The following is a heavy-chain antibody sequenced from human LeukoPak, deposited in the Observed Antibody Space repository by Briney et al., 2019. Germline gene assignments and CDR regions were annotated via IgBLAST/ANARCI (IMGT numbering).Heavy chain of an antibody. J-gene: IGHJ6*03. V-gene: IGHV1-69*05. CDR2: IFPIFGTA. CDR3: GRAPGIVGAATHYYKYVVV. Sequence: SVKVSCEASRGTFSSYAISWVRQAPGQGLEWVGGIFPIFGTANYAQNFQGRVTITTDESTSTAYMELSSLRSEDPARYSRGRAPGIVGAATHYYKYVVVSGKGAPVSVSS. CDR1: RGTFSSYA. D-gene: IGHD1-26*01.